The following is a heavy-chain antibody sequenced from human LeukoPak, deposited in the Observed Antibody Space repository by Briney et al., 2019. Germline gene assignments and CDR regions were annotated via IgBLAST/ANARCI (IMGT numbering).Heavy chain of an antibody. J-gene: IGHJ6*03. CDR3: ARWRDYDFWSGYYDQGYYYYMDV. V-gene: IGHV7-4-1*02. CDR2: INTNTGNP. CDR1: GYTFTSYA. Sequence: ASVKVSCKASGYTFTSYAMNWVRQAPGQGLEWMGWINTNTGNPTYAQGFTGRFVFSLDTSVSTAYLQISSLKAEDTAVYYCARWRDYDFWSGYYDQGYYYYMDVWGKGTTVTVSS. D-gene: IGHD3-3*01.